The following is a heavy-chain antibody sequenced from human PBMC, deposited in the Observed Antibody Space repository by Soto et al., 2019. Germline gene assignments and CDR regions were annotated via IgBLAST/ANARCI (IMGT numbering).Heavy chain of an antibody. J-gene: IGHJ4*02. CDR1: GFTFSTYA. V-gene: IGHV3-23*01. Sequence: EVELLESGGGLVQPEGSLRLSCAASGFTFSTYAMGWVRQDPGKGLEWVSVVSSGGGTHYADSVKGRFTVSRDNSRNTMSLQMNRLRADDTAVYYGAERRGACGHFDKWGQGARVIVSS. CDR3: AERRGACGHFDK. CDR2: VSSGGGT. D-gene: IGHD2-15*01.